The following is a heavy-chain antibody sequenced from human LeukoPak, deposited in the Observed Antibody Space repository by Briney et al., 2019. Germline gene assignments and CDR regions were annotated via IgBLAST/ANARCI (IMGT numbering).Heavy chain of an antibody. J-gene: IGHJ4*02. CDR2: IYMSGST. CDR1: GGSISSYY. D-gene: IGHD4-17*01. V-gene: IGHV4-4*07. CDR3: ASVHYGDYVSDY. Sequence: SETLSLTCTVSGGSISSYYCSWIRQPAGKGLEWIGRIYMSGSTNYNPSLKSRVTISVDKSKNQFSLKLSSVTAADTAVYYCASVHYGDYVSDYWGQGTLVTVFS.